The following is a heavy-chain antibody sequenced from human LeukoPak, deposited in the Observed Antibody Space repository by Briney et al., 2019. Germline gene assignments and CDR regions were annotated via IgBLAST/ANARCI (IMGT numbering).Heavy chain of an antibody. CDR3: AKDLYCSSTSCHDY. CDR2: ISDSGDTT. J-gene: IGHJ4*02. CDR1: GFAFSSQA. Sequence: GGSLRLSCAASGFAFSSQAMGWVRQAPGKGLEWVSVISDSGDTTYYADSVKGRFTISRDNSKNTLYLQMNSLRAEDTAVYYCAKDLYCSSTSCHDYWGQGTLVTVSS. V-gene: IGHV3-23*01. D-gene: IGHD2-2*01.